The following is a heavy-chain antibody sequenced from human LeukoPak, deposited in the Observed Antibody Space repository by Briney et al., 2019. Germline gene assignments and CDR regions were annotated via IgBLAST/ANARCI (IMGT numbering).Heavy chain of an antibody. D-gene: IGHD5-24*01. CDR3: ARDHQMATITY. J-gene: IGHJ4*02. CDR1: GFTFSSYS. CDR2: ISSSSSYI. Sequence: PGGSLRLSCAASGFTFSSYSMNWVRQAPGKGLEWVSSISSSSSYIYYADSVKGRFTISRDNAKKSLYLQMNSLRAEDTAVYYCARDHQMATITYWGQGTLVTVSS. V-gene: IGHV3-21*01.